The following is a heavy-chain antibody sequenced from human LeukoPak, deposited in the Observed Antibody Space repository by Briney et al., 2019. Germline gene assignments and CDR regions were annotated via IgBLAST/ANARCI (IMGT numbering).Heavy chain of an antibody. Sequence: PSETLSLTCAVSGYSISSGYYWGWIRQPPGKGLEWIGSIYHSGSTYYNPSLKSRVTISVDTSKNQFSLKLSSVTAADTAVYYCARGMGFDPWGQGTLVTVSS. CDR3: ARGMGFDP. V-gene: IGHV4-38-2*01. CDR2: IYHSGST. D-gene: IGHD5-24*01. J-gene: IGHJ5*02. CDR1: GYSISSGYY.